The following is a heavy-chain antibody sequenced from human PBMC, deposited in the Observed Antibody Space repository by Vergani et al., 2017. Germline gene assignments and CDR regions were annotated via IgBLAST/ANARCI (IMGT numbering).Heavy chain of an antibody. Sequence: VQLVESGGGLVQPGGSLRLSCAASGFTFSSYSMNWVRQAPGKGLEWVAVIWYDGSNKYYADSVKGRFTISRDNSKNTLYLQMNSLRAEDTAVYYCAREGSHRAGDYWGQGTLVTVSS. J-gene: IGHJ4*02. CDR3: AREGSHRAGDY. CDR2: IWYDGSNK. V-gene: IGHV3-33*08. CDR1: GFTFSSYS. D-gene: IGHD1-14*01.